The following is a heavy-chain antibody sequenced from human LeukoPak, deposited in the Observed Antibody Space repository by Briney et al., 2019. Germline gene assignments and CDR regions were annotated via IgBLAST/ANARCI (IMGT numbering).Heavy chain of an antibody. D-gene: IGHD2-2*03. V-gene: IGHV4-31*11. CDR3: ARVMDIVVVPAALRWFDP. CDR1: GGSFGGYY. Sequence: SETLSLTCAVYGGSFGGYYWSWIRQHPVKGLEWIGYIYYGGSTYYNPSLKSRVTISVDTSKNQFSLKLSSVTAADTAVYYCARVMDIVVVPAALRWFDPWGQGTLVTVSS. CDR2: IYYGGST. J-gene: IGHJ5*02.